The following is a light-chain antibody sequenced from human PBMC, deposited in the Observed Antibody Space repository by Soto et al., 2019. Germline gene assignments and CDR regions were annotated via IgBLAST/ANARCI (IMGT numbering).Light chain of an antibody. CDR3: QQYGSSPPT. V-gene: IGKV3-20*01. Sequence: EIVLTQSPGTLSLSPGDRATLSCSASQTVSSNFLAWYQQRPAQAPRLLIHGASSRATGTPDRFSGSGSGTDFTLTINGLEPEDFALYYCQQYGSSPPTFGQGTKVDIK. CDR1: QTVSSNF. J-gene: IGKJ1*01. CDR2: GAS.